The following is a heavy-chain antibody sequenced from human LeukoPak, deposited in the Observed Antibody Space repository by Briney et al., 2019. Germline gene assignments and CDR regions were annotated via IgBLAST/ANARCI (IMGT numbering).Heavy chain of an antibody. D-gene: IGHD3-22*01. CDR1: GYTVTSYG. CDR2: ISAYNGNT. V-gene: IGHV1-18*01. Sequence: GASVKVSCKASGYTVTSYGISWVRQASGQGLEWMGWISAYNGNTNYAQKLQGRVTMTTDTSTSTAYMELRSLRSDDTAVYYCARDYYYDSSGYYTRWFDPWGQGTLVTVSS. J-gene: IGHJ5*02. CDR3: ARDYYYDSSGYYTRWFDP.